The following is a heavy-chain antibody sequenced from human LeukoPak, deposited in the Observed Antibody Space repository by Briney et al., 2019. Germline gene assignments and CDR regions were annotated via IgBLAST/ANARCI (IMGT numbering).Heavy chain of an antibody. Sequence: PSETLSLTCTVSGDSISSSPYYWVWIRQPPGKGLEWIASIYSGGGTFYNPSLKSRVTISVDTSKNQFSLKLSSVTAADTAVYYCARRGGVAAAALYWGKGTTVTVSS. V-gene: IGHV4-39*01. D-gene: IGHD6-13*01. J-gene: IGHJ6*04. CDR1: GDSISSSPYY. CDR3: ARRGGVAAAALY. CDR2: IYSGGGT.